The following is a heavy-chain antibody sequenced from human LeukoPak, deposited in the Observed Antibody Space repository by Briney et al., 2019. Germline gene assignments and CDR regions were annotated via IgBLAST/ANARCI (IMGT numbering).Heavy chain of an antibody. CDR2: IKRDGSEK. V-gene: IGHV3-7*01. CDR3: ARDKEAAVDFWSGYYPL. Sequence: GGSLRLSCAASGFTFSSYWMSWVRQAPGKGLEWVGNIKRDGSEKYYGYSVKGRFTISRDNAKNSLYLQMNNLRAEDTAVYYCARDKEAAVDFWSGYYPLWGQGTLVTVSS. CDR1: GFTFSSYW. J-gene: IGHJ4*02. D-gene: IGHD3-3*01.